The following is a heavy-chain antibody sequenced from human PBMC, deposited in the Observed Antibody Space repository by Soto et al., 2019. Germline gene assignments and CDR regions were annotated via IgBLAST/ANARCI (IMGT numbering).Heavy chain of an antibody. CDR2: INPSGGST. V-gene: IGHV1-46*01. CDR3: ARGGTIFGVVIEYYYYYGMDV. J-gene: IGHJ6*02. D-gene: IGHD3-3*01. Sequence: ASVKVSCKASGYTFTSYYMHWVRQAPGQGLEWMGIINPSGGSTSYAQKFQGRVTMTRDTSTSTVYMELSSLRSEDTAVYYCARGGTIFGVVIEYYYYYGMDVCGQGTTVTVSS. CDR1: GYTFTSYY.